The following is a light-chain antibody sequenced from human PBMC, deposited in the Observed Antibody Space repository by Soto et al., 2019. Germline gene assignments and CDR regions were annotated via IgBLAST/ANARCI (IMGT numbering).Light chain of an antibody. CDR1: QGISSY. J-gene: IGKJ5*01. V-gene: IGKV1-9*01. CDR2: AAS. CDR3: QQLLSYPIT. Sequence: DIQLTQSPSFLSASVGDRLTITCRASQGISSYLAWYQQKPGKAPKLLIYAASTLQSGVPLSFTGSVSGTSFTLTFSSLQPEDFATYYFQQLLSYPITFGQGTRLEIK.